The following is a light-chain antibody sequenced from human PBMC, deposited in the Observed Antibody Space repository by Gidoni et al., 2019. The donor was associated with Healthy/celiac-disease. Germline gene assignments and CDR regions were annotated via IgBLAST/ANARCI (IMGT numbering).Light chain of an antibody. CDR1: SSDVGGYNY. V-gene: IGLV2-14*01. CDR3: SSYTSSSTLVV. J-gene: IGLJ2*01. CDR2: DVS. Sequence: QSALTQPASVSGSPAQSITISCTGTSSDVGGYNYGSWYQQPPGKAPKLMIYDVSNRPSGVSNRFSGSKSGNTASLTISGLQAEDEADYYCSSYTSSSTLVVFGGGTKLTVL.